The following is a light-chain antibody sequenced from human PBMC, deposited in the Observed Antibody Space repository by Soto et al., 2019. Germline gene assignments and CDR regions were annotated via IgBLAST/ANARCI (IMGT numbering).Light chain of an antibody. CDR3: RQRRT. Sequence: EIVLTQSPATLSLSPGERATLSCRASQSVSSYLAWYQQKPGQAPRLLIYDASNCATGIPARFSGSGSGTDFTLTISSLEAEDFALYYCRQRRTFGQGTKVEIK. CDR2: DAS. V-gene: IGKV3-11*01. CDR1: QSVSSY. J-gene: IGKJ1*01.